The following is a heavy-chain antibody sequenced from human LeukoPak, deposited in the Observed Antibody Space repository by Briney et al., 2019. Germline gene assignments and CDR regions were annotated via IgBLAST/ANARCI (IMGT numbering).Heavy chain of an antibody. CDR1: GGSFSGYY. V-gene: IGHV4-34*01. CDR3: ARVKTTITMIVVAPYYFDY. D-gene: IGHD3-22*01. CDR2: INHSGST. J-gene: IGHJ4*02. Sequence: SETLSLTCAVYGGSFSGYYWSWIRQPPGKGLEWIGEINHSGSTNYNPSLKSRVTISVDTSKNQFSLKLSSVTAADTAVYYCARVKTTITMIVVAPYYFDYWGQGTLVTVSS.